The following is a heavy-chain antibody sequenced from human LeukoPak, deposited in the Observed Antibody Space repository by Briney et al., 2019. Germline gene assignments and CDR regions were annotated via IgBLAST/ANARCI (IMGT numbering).Heavy chain of an antibody. Sequence: GGSLRLSCAASGFTFSTSSMNWVRQAPGKGLEWVSSIGGSSTSIYYAGSVKGRFTISRDNAKNSLYLQMNSLRAEDTAVYYCAREEGKQQMEAFDYWGQGTLSPSPQ. J-gene: IGHJ4*02. D-gene: IGHD6-13*01. CDR1: GFTFSTSS. CDR2: IGGSSTSI. CDR3: AREEGKQQMEAFDY. V-gene: IGHV3-21*01.